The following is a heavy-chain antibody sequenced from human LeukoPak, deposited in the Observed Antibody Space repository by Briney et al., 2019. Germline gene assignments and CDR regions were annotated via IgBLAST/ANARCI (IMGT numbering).Heavy chain of an antibody. V-gene: IGHV3-23*01. Sequence: GGSLRLSCAASGFTFSSYAMSWVRQAPGKGLEWVSAISGSGGSTYYADSVKGRFTISRDNSKNTLYLQMNSLRAEDTAVYYCAKYHYYGSGSYYLFDYWGRGTLVTVSS. CDR1: GFTFSSYA. CDR2: ISGSGGST. D-gene: IGHD3-10*01. CDR3: AKYHYYGSGSYYLFDY. J-gene: IGHJ4*02.